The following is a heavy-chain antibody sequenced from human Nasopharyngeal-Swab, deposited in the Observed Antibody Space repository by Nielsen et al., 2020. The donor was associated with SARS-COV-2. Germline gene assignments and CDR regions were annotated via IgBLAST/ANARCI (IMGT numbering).Heavy chain of an antibody. CDR1: GGSISSSTYY. V-gene: IGHV4-39*01. CDR3: ATLSSSWYEYYFYY. J-gene: IGHJ4*01. Sequence: SETLSLTCTVSGGSISSSTYYWAWIRQPPGKGLEWIGSIYYGGSTYYNPSLKSRVTISVDTSKNQFSLKLSSVTAADTAVYYCATLSSSWYEYYFYYWGHGTRGTVAS. D-gene: IGHD6-13*01. CDR2: IYYGGST.